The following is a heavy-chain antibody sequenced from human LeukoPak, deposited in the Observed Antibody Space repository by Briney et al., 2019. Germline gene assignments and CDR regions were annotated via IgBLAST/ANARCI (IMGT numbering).Heavy chain of an antibody. CDR3: AKGRAVEVVAAFNY. CDR1: GFTFSSYA. D-gene: IGHD2-15*01. V-gene: IGHV3-23*01. J-gene: IGHJ4*02. Sequence: PGRSLGLSCAASGFTFSSYAMSWVRQAPGKGLEWVSAISGSGASTYYADSVKGRFTISRDNSKNTLYLQMNSLRAEDTAVYYCAKGRAVEVVAAFNYWGQGTVVTVSS. CDR2: ISGSGAST.